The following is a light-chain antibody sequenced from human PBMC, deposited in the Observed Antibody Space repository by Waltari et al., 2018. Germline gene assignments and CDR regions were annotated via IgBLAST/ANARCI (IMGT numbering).Light chain of an antibody. CDR1: QSISNW. CDR2: KAS. Sequence: DIQMTQSPSTLSASVGDRFTITCRASQSISNWLAWYQQKPGKAPKLLIYKASSLESGVPSRFSGSGSGTEFTLTISSLQPDDFATYYCQQYNSSSLLTFGGGTKVEIK. CDR3: QQYNSSSLLT. V-gene: IGKV1-5*03. J-gene: IGKJ4*01.